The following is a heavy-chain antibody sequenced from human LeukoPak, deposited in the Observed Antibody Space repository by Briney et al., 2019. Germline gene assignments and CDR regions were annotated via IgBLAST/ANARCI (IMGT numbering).Heavy chain of an antibody. Sequence: SGTLSLTCTASGDSISGNYWTWIRQPPGKGLEWIGYIYYSGSTNYNASLKSRVTISVDTSKNQFSLKLSSVTAADTAVYYCARLGDGDNLRYFDYWGQGTLVTVSS. J-gene: IGHJ4*02. D-gene: IGHD5-24*01. CDR1: GDSISGNY. V-gene: IGHV4-59*08. CDR2: IYYSGST. CDR3: ARLGDGDNLRYFDY.